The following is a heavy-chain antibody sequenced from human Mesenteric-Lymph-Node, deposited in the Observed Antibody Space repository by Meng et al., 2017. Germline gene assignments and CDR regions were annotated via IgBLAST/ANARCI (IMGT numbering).Heavy chain of an antibody. Sequence: GESLKISCAASGFPFSGYAMTWVRQAPEKGLEWVSTISPSGVSTYYPDSLKGRFTVSRDNSKNTLYPQMDSLRVEDTAVYYCAKDLGGWGIDYWGQGTLVTVSS. CDR3: AKDLGGWGIDY. D-gene: IGHD7-27*01. V-gene: IGHV3-23*01. CDR1: GFPFSGYA. CDR2: ISPSGVST. J-gene: IGHJ4*02.